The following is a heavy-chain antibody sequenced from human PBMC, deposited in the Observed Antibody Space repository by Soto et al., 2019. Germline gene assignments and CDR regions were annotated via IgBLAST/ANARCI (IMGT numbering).Heavy chain of an antibody. Sequence: QVQLVQSGAEVKKPGASLKVSCKASGYTFTSHDINWVRQATGQGLELMGWMNTNSGNTGYAQKFQGRVTMTRNTSISTAYMELSSLRAEDTAVYYCARERSSGWYVDYWGQGTLVTVSS. CDR1: GYTFTSHD. V-gene: IGHV1-8*01. J-gene: IGHJ4*02. CDR3: ARERSSGWYVDY. CDR2: MNTNSGNT. D-gene: IGHD6-19*01.